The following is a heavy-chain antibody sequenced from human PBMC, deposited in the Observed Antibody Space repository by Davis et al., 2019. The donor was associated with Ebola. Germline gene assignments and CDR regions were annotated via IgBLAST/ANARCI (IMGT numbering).Heavy chain of an antibody. D-gene: IGHD2-21*02. CDR3: ARAEGHIVVVTTFPLDY. CDR2: INPNSGGT. Sequence: ASVKVSCKASGYTFTGYYMHWVRQAPGQGLEWMGWINPNSGGTNYAQKFQGWVTMTRDTSISTAYMELSSLRSEDTAVYYCARAEGHIVVVTTFPLDYWGQGTLVTVSS. CDR1: GYTFTGYY. V-gene: IGHV1-2*04. J-gene: IGHJ4*02.